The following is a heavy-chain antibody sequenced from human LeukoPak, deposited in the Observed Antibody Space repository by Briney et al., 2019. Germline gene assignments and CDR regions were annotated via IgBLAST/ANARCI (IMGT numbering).Heavy chain of an antibody. D-gene: IGHD6-13*01. J-gene: IGHJ6*02. CDR1: GGSISSYY. V-gene: IGHV4-59*06. Sequence: PSETLSLTCTVSGGSISSYYWSWIRQHPGKGLEWIGYIYYSGSTYYNPSLKSRVTISVDTSKNQFSLKLSSVTAADTAVYYCARDLHFSSWYEYGMDVWGQGTTVTVSS. CDR2: IYYSGST. CDR3: ARDLHFSSWYEYGMDV.